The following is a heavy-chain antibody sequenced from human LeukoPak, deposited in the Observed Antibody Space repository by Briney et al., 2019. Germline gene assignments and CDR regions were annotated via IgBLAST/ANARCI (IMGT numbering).Heavy chain of an antibody. Sequence: PGGSLRLSCAASGFTFSSYSMNWGRQAPGKGVEGVSYISRSSSTIYYADSVKGRFTISRDNAKNSLYLQMNSLRAEDTAVYYCARESITTDAFDIWGQGTMVTVSS. V-gene: IGHV3-48*01. J-gene: IGHJ3*02. D-gene: IGHD3-22*01. CDR1: GFTFSSYS. CDR3: ARESITTDAFDI. CDR2: ISRSSSTI.